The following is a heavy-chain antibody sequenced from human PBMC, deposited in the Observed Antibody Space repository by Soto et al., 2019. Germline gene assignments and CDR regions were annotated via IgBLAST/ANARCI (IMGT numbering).Heavy chain of an antibody. CDR1: GFTFSSYS. D-gene: IGHD1-1*01. CDR3: ARGSGNWAYDFDC. V-gene: IGHV3-48*02. CDR2: ITSSGTTV. Sequence: EVHLVESGGGLVQPGGSLRLSCAASGFTFSSYSLNWVRQAPGKGLEWVSYITSSGTTVYYADSVRGRFTISRDNAKNSLYLQMNSLRDDDTAVYYCARGSGNWAYDFDCWGQGTLVTVSS. J-gene: IGHJ4*02.